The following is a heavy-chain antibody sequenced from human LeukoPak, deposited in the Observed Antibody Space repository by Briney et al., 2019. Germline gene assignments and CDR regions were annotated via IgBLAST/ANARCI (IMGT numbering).Heavy chain of an antibody. CDR3: TLIQGWGSGSYYRDF. D-gene: IGHD3-10*01. V-gene: IGHV3-15*01. J-gene: IGHJ4*02. Sequence: GGSLRLSCAASGFSISNDWMSWVRQAPGKGLEWVARVKGISAGETTDYAAPVKGRFTISRDDSKNTLYLQMNSLKTEDTAVYYCTLIQGWGSGSYYRDFWGQGTLVTVSS. CDR2: VKGISAGETT. CDR1: GFSISNDW.